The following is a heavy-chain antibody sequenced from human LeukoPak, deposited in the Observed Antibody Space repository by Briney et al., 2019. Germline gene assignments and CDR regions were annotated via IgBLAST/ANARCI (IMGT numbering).Heavy chain of an antibody. J-gene: IGHJ6*04. CDR2: ISSSGSTI. D-gene: IGHD3-10*02. CDR3: AELGITMIGGV. V-gene: IGHV3-48*03. CDR1: GFTFSSYE. Sequence: GGSLRLSCAAFGFTFSSYEMNWVRQAPGKGLEWVSYISSSGSTIYYADSVKGRFTISRDNAKNSLYLQMNSPRAEDTAVYYCAELGITMIGGVWGKGTTVTISS.